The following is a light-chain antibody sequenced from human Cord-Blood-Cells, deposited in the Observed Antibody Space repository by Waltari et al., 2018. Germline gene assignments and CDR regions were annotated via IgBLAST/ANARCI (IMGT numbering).Light chain of an antibody. CDR3: QQRNSNPRT. CDR2: AAS. J-gene: IGKJ4*01. Sequence: DIQMTQSPSSLSASVGDRVTITCRASQSISSYLNWYQQKPGKAPKLLIYAASSLQSGVPSRFSGSGSGTEFTLTISSLQPEDFATYYCQQRNSNPRTFGEGTKVEIK. V-gene: IGKV1-39*01. CDR1: QSISSY.